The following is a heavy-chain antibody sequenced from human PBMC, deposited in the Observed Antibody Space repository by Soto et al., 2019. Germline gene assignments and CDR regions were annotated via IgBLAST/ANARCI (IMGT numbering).Heavy chain of an antibody. CDR3: AKASGRVTKRFDS. CDR1: GFTFSDYY. J-gene: IGHJ4*02. Sequence: PGGSLRLSCAASGFTFSDYYMTWIRQAPGKGLEWVSYISSSVSYTNYADSVKGRFTISRDNAKNSVYLQMNSPGAEDTAVYYCAKASGRVTKRFDSWGQGTLVTVSS. CDR2: ISSSVSYT. D-gene: IGHD4-17*01. V-gene: IGHV3-11*06.